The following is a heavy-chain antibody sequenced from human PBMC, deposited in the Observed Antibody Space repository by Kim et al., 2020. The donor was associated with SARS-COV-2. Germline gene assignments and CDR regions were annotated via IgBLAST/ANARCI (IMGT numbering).Heavy chain of an antibody. Sequence: GGSLRLSCAASGFTFSSYWMSWVRQAPGKGLEWVANIKQDGSEKYYVDSVKGRFTISRDNAKNSLYLQMNSLRAEDTAVYYCASMFPDLRIAAAGTADDAFDIWGQGTMVTVSS. V-gene: IGHV3-7*01. CDR2: IKQDGSEK. J-gene: IGHJ3*02. CDR3: ASMFPDLRIAAAGTADDAFDI. CDR1: GFTFSSYW. D-gene: IGHD6-13*01.